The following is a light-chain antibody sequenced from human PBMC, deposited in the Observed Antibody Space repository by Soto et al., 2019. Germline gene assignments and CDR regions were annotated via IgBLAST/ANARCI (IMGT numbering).Light chain of an antibody. CDR2: AAS. J-gene: IGKJ1*01. Sequence: DIQMTQSPSSLSASAGDRVTITFRASQSISSYLNWYQQKPGKAPKLLIYAASSLQSGVPSRFSGSGSGTDFTLTISSLQPEDFATYYCQQYNSYSGTFGQGTKVDIK. CDR1: QSISSY. CDR3: QQYNSYSGT. V-gene: IGKV1-39*01.